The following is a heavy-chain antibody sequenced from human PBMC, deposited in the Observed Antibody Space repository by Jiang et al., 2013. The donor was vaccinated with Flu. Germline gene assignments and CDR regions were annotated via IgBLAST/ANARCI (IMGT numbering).Heavy chain of an antibody. CDR3: TSPGEVYSSSPGYYYYYYYMDV. J-gene: IGHJ6*03. D-gene: IGHD6-6*01. CDR2: GTT. V-gene: IGHV3-49*02. Sequence: GTTEYAASVKGRFTISRDDSKSIAYLQMNSLKTEDTAVYYCTSPGEVYSSSPGYYYYYYYMDVWGKGTTVTVSS.